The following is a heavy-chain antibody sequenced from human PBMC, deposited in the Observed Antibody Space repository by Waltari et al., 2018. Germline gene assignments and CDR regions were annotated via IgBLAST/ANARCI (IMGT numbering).Heavy chain of an antibody. Sequence: VQLVQSGAEVKKPGATVKISCKVSGYTFTDYYMHWVRQATGQGLEWMGWMNPNSGNTGYAQKFQGRVTITRNTSISTAYMELSSLRSEDTAVYYCARGLGYCSGGSCPRGYYMDVWGKGTTVTVSS. CDR3: ARGLGYCSGGSCPRGYYMDV. D-gene: IGHD2-15*01. V-gene: IGHV1-8*03. CDR1: GYTFTDYY. CDR2: MNPNSGNT. J-gene: IGHJ6*03.